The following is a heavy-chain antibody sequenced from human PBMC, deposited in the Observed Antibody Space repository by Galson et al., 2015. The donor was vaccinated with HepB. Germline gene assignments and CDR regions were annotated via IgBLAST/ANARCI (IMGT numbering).Heavy chain of an antibody. V-gene: IGHV3-30*04. Sequence: SLRLSCAASGFTFNSYAMRWVRQAPGKGLQWVAVITYDGTNKFYARSVKGRFTISRDNSGNTLFLHMNSLRPEDTALYYCVKGGGYSAIRGRGGFDSWGQGALVTVSS. D-gene: IGHD5-12*01. CDR1: GFTFNSYA. CDR3: VKGGGYSAIRGRGGFDS. CDR2: ITYDGTNK. J-gene: IGHJ4*02.